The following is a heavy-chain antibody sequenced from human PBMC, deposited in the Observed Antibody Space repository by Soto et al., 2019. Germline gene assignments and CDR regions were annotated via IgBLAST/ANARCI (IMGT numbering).Heavy chain of an antibody. V-gene: IGHV1-24*01. J-gene: IGHJ4*02. CDR1: GYTLTELS. D-gene: IGHD2-15*01. CDR2: FDPEDGET. CDR3: ATAPAWYCSGGSCYAFDY. Sequence: ASVKVSCKVSGYTLTELSMHWVRQAPGKGLEWMGGFDPEDGETIYAQKFQGRVTMTEDTSTDTAYMELSSLRSEDTAVYYCATAPAWYCSGGSCYAFDYWGQGTLVNVSS.